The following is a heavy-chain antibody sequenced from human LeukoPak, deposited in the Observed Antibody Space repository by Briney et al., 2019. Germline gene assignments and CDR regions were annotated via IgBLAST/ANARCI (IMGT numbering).Heavy chain of an antibody. D-gene: IGHD6-19*01. CDR1: GDSISSYY. Sequence: SETLSLTCTVSGDSISSYYWSWIRQPPGKGLEWIGYIYYSGSTNYNPSLKNRVTMSLDTAKNQFSLKLSSVTAADTAVYYCARLSSSSAWIPFDYWGQGTLVTVSS. J-gene: IGHJ4*02. CDR2: IYYSGST. V-gene: IGHV4-59*12. CDR3: ARLSSSSAWIPFDY.